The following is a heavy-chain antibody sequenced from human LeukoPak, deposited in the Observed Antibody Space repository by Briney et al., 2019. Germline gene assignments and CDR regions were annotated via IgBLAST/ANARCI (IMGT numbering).Heavy chain of an antibody. V-gene: IGHV4-39*07. J-gene: IGHJ4*02. CDR2: IYYSGST. CDR1: GGSISSSSYY. CDR3: ARTEPSGTTSH. Sequence: SETLSLTCTVSGGSISSSSYYWGWIRQPPGKGLEWIGSIYYSGSTYYNPSLKSRVTISVDTSKNQFSLKLRSMTAADTAVYYCARTEPSGTTSHWGQGTLVTVSS. D-gene: IGHD1-1*01.